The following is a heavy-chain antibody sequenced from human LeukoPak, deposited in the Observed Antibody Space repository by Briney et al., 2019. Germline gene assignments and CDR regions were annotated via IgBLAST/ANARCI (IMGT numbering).Heavy chain of an antibody. CDR2: IYHSGST. J-gene: IGHJ3*02. V-gene: IGHV4-59*12. CDR1: GGSISSYY. Sequence: PSETLSLTCTVSGGSISSYYWNWIRQPPGKGLEWIGYIYHSGSTYYNPSLKSRVTISVDRSKNQFSLKLSSVTAADTAVYYCARDALGFDIWGQGTMVTVSS. CDR3: ARDALGFDI. D-gene: IGHD6-6*01.